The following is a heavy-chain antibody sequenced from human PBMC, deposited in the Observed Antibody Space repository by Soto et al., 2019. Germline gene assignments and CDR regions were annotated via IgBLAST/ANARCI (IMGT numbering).Heavy chain of an antibody. D-gene: IGHD2-15*01. Sequence: SETLSLTCTVSGGSISSYYWSWIRQPPGKGLEWIGYMYYGGRTNYNPSLKSRVTISVDTSKMQVSLKLSSVTAADTAVYFCARGTHSALIGRSSRGPWFDPWGQGTLVTVSS. J-gene: IGHJ5*02. CDR1: GGSISSYY. CDR3: ARGTHSALIGRSSRGPWFDP. V-gene: IGHV4-59*08. CDR2: MYYGGRT.